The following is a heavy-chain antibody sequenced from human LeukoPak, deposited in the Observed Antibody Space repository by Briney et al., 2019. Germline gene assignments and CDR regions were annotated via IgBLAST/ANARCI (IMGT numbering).Heavy chain of an antibody. J-gene: IGHJ3*02. V-gene: IGHV3-21*01. CDR3: ARDLIAYCGGDCYPGGNPDAFDI. Sequence: GGSLRLSCAASGFTFSSYSMNWVRQAPGKGLEWVSSISSSSSYIYYADSVKGRFTISRDNAKNSLYLQMNSLRAEDTAVYYCARDLIAYCGGDCYPGGNPDAFDIWGQGTMVTVSS. CDR2: ISSSSSYI. CDR1: GFTFSSYS. D-gene: IGHD2-21*02.